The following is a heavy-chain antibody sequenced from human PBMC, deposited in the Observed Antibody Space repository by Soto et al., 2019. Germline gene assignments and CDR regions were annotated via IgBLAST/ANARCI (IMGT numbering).Heavy chain of an antibody. Sequence: QVQLVESGGGVVQPGRSLRLSCAASGFTFSSYGMHWVRQAPGKGLEWVAGISYDGSNKYYADSVKGRFTISRDNSKNTLYLQMNSLRAEDTAVYYCARDDVHYYGMDVWGQGTTVTVSS. CDR3: ARDDVHYYGMDV. J-gene: IGHJ6*02. CDR2: ISYDGSNK. CDR1: GFTFSSYG. V-gene: IGHV3-30*03. D-gene: IGHD3-16*01.